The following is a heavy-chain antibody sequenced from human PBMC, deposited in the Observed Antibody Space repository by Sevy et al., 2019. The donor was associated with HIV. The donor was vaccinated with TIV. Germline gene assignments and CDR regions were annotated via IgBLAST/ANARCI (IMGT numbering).Heavy chain of an antibody. CDR2: INPKSGAT. CDR1: GYTFSDSGYY. Sequence: ASVKVSCKASGYTFSDSGYYVHWVRQAPGQGLEWMGWINPKSGATNYAQKFQGGVTMTRDTSVGTANMGLTRLTSDDTAVYYCARESYDFWTGPVDYDYGMDVWGQGTTVTVSS. D-gene: IGHD3-3*01. J-gene: IGHJ6*02. CDR3: ARESYDFWTGPVDYDYGMDV. V-gene: IGHV1-2*02.